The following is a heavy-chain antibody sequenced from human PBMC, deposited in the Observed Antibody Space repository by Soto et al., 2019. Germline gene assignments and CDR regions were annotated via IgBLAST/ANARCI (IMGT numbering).Heavy chain of an antibody. V-gene: IGHV3-9*01. CDR2: ISWNSETI. D-gene: IGHD4-17*01. CDR3: AKDMKWGGMTTIHYFDS. Sequence: GGSLRLSCAVSGFIFGSYAMSWVRQAPGKGLEWVSGISWNSETIDYADSVKGRFTISRDNAKSSLFLQMNSLRPDDTAFYYCAKDMKWGGMTTIHYFDSWGQGTLVTVSS. CDR1: GFIFGSYA. J-gene: IGHJ4*02.